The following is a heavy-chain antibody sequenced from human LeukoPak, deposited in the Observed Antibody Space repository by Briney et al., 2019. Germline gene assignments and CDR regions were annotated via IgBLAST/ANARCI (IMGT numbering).Heavy chain of an antibody. CDR1: GFTFSNYG. D-gene: IGHD6-19*01. CDR2: ISSVGSDK. CDR3: AKDGPGFSGWADY. V-gene: IGHV3-30*18. J-gene: IGHJ4*02. Sequence: QPGGSLRLSCAASGFTFSNYGMHWVRQAPGKGLEWVAIISSVGSDKYYADSVKGRFTISRDNSKNTQYLQMNSLRAEDTAVYYCAKDGPGFSGWADYWGQGTLVTVSS.